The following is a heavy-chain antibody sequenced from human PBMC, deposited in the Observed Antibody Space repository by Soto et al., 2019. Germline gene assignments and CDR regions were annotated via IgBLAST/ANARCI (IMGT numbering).Heavy chain of an antibody. D-gene: IGHD1-1*01. CDR3: AREPMNKNWHTSYFDY. Sequence: QVRLVESGGGVVQPGGSLRLSCAASGFTFSNYTMHWVRQTPAKGLEWVTIISYDGSNTYYADSVEGRFTISRDNSKNTLYLPLDNLCAEDTAVYYGAREPMNKNWHTSYFDYWGQGTLVTVSS. J-gene: IGHJ4*02. CDR1: GFTFSNYT. CDR2: ISYDGSNT. V-gene: IGHV3-30-3*01.